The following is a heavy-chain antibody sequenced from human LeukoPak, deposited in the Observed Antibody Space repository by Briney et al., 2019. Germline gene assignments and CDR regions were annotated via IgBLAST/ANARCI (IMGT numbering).Heavy chain of an antibody. J-gene: IGHJ4*02. Sequence: PGGSLILSCAASGFIFSNYEMDWVRQAPGKGLEWVSYISTSGDTLYADSVKGRFTISTDNARNSVYLQMSSLRDEDTAVDYCGREMAATDWETDYWGQGTLVTVSS. CDR2: ISTSGDT. V-gene: IGHV3-48*03. CDR1: GFIFSNYE. D-gene: IGHD5-24*01. CDR3: GREMAATDWETDY.